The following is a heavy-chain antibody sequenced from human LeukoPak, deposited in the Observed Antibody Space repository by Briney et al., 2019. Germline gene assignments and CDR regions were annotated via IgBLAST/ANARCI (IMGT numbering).Heavy chain of an antibody. D-gene: IGHD2-15*01. CDR1: GFTFGDYA. Sequence: PGGSLRLSCTASGFTFGDYAMSWVRQAPGKGLEWVGFIRSKAYGGTTEYAASVKGRFTVSRDDSKSIAYLQMNSLKTEDTAVYYCTRDRGSGARIGPDAFDIWGQGTMVTVSS. CDR2: IRSKAYGGTT. V-gene: IGHV3-49*04. J-gene: IGHJ3*02. CDR3: TRDRGSGARIGPDAFDI.